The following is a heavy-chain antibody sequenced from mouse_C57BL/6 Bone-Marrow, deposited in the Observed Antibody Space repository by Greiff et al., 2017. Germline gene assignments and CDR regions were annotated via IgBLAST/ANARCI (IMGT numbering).Heavy chain of an antibody. D-gene: IGHD2-14*01. Sequence: EVMLVESGGGLVQPGGSLSLSCAASGFTFTDYYMSWVRQPPGKALEWLGFIRNKANGYTTEYSASVKGRFTISRDNSQSILYLQMHALRAEDSATYYCARLGGYDGSWFADWGQGTLVTVSA. J-gene: IGHJ3*01. V-gene: IGHV7-3*01. CDR1: GFTFTDYY. CDR2: IRNKANGYTT. CDR3: ARLGGYDGSWFAD.